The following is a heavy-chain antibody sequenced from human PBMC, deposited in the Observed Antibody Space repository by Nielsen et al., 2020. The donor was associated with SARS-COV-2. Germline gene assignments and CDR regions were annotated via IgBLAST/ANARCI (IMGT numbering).Heavy chain of an antibody. CDR2: ISSSGSTI. V-gene: IGHV3-48*03. D-gene: IGHD3-3*01. J-gene: IGHJ6*02. CDR3: ARDVIFGVVTSYYYYGMDV. Sequence: WIRQPPGKGLEWVSYISSSGSTIYYADSVKGRFTISRDNAKNSLYLQMNSLRAEDMAVYYCARDVIFGVVTSYYYYGMDVWGQGTTVTVSS.